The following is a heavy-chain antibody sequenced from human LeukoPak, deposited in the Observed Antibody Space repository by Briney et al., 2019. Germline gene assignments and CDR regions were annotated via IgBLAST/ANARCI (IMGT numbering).Heavy chain of an antibody. V-gene: IGHV3-30*18. CDR1: GFTFSSYG. D-gene: IGHD4-17*01. CDR3: AKDHDYGDYVLDY. J-gene: IGHJ4*02. CDR2: ISYDGSNK. Sequence: GRSLRLSCAASGFTFSSYGMHWVRQAPGKGLEWVAVISYDGSNKHYADSVKGRFTISRDNSKNTLYLQMNSLRAEDTAVYYCAKDHDYGDYVLDYWGQGTLVTVSS.